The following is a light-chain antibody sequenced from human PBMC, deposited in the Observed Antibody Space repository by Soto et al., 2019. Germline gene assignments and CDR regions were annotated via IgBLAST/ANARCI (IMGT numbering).Light chain of an antibody. J-gene: IGLJ1*01. V-gene: IGLV1-40*01. CDR1: SSKIGAGYD. CDR3: QSYDTSLSGFYV. CDR2: VNT. Sequence: QSALTQPPPVSGAPGQRVTISCTGSSSKIGAGYDVHWYQQLPGTAPKLLIYVNTNRPSGVPDRFSGSKSGTSASLAITGLQAEDEADYYCQSYDTSLSGFYVFGTGTKVTVL.